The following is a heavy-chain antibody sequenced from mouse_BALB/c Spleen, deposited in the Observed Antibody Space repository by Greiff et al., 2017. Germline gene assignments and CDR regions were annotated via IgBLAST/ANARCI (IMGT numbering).Heavy chain of an antibody. D-gene: IGHD4-1*01. V-gene: IGHV5-4*02. J-gene: IGHJ4*01. CDR1: GFTFSDYY. Sequence: EVKVVESGGGLVKPGGSLKLSCAASGFTFSDYYMYWVRQTPEKRLEWVATISDGGSYTYYPDSVKGRFTISRDNGKNNLYLKMSSLKSEDTAMYYCEKDWGYAMDYRGQGTSVTVSS. CDR2: ISDGGSYT. CDR3: EKDWGYAMDY.